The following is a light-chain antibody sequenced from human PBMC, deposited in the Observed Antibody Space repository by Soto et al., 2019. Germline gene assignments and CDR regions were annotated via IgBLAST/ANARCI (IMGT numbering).Light chain of an antibody. CDR2: GAS. CDR3: QQYGSSPHLT. Sequence: EIVLTQSPGTLSLSPGERATLSCRASQSVSSSYLAWYQQKPGQAPRLLIYGASSRATGIPDRFSGSGSGTYFTLTISRLEPEDYAVYYCQQYGSSPHLTFGGGTKVEIK. J-gene: IGKJ4*01. V-gene: IGKV3-20*01. CDR1: QSVSSSY.